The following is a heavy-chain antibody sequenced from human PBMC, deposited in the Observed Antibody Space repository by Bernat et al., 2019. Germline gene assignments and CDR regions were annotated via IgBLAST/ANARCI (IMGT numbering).Heavy chain of an antibody. D-gene: IGHD1-7*01. V-gene: IGHV3-15*01. CDR2: IKSATDGGTT. CDR3: ATGTPSGYYQYYYMDV. CDR1: GFTFTKAW. J-gene: IGHJ6*03. Sequence: EVQLVESGGGLEKPGGSLRLSCAASGFTFTKAWMTWVRQAPGKGLEFVARIKSATDGGTTHYGAPVKGRFTISRDDSKSTVYLQMNSLQTEDTAVYYCATGTPSGYYQYYYMDVWGTGTTVTVSS.